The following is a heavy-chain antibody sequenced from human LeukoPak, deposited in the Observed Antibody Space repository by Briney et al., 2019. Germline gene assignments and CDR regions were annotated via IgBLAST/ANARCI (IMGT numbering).Heavy chain of an antibody. CDR2: IRYDGSNK. Sequence: GRSLRLTCAESGFTFSSYGMHWVRQAQGKGLEWVAFIRYDGSNKYYADSVKGRFTISRDNSKNTLYLQMNSLRAEDTAVYYCAKERDTAMVTIDYWGQGTLVTVSS. V-gene: IGHV3-30*02. CDR3: AKERDTAMVTIDY. J-gene: IGHJ4*02. CDR1: GFTFSSYG. D-gene: IGHD5-18*01.